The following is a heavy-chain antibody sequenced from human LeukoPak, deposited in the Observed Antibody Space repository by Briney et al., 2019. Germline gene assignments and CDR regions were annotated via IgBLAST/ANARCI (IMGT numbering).Heavy chain of an antibody. CDR3: AKFGYSSGSYYFDY. CDR1: GGSISSGGYY. D-gene: IGHD6-19*01. Sequence: SETLSLTCTVSGGSISSGGYYWSWIRQPPGKGLEWIGYIYHSGSTYYNPSLKSRVTISVDRSKNQFSLKLSSVTAADTAVYYCAKFGYSSGSYYFDYWGQGTLVTVSS. V-gene: IGHV4-30-2*01. CDR2: IYHSGST. J-gene: IGHJ4*02.